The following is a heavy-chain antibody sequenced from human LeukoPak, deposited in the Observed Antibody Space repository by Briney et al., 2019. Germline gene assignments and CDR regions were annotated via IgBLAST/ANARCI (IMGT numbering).Heavy chain of an antibody. Sequence: ASVKVSCKASGYTFTSYYMHWVRQAPGQGLEWMGIINPSGGSTSYAQKFQGRVTMTRDTSTSTVYMELSSLRSEGTAVYYCARGSGRWLGDDVFDIWGKGTMVPVSS. D-gene: IGHD5-24*01. CDR1: GYTFTSYY. CDR3: ARGSGRWLGDDVFDI. CDR2: INPSGGST. V-gene: IGHV1-46*01. J-gene: IGHJ3*02.